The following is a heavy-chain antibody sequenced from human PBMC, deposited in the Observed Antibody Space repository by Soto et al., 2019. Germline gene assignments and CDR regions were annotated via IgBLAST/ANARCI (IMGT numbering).Heavy chain of an antibody. CDR3: ARDHFHGSGYYYGMDV. Sequence: WTWIRQPPGKGLEWIGYIYYPGATNYNPSLKSRVTISVDTFKNQLSLKMTSVTAADTAVYYCARDHFHGSGYYYGMDVWGHGTTVTVSS. CDR2: IYYPGAT. J-gene: IGHJ6*02. D-gene: IGHD3-10*01. V-gene: IGHV4-59*01.